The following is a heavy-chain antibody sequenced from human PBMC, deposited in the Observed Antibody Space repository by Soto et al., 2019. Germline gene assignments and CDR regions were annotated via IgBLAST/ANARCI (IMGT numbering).Heavy chain of an antibody. CDR3: ARAPADYSNDYYYYYYMDV. CDR2: IYSGGST. V-gene: IGHV3-66*01. J-gene: IGHJ6*03. Sequence: PGGSLRLSCAASGFTVSSNYMSWVRQAPGKGLEWVSVIYSGGSTYYADSVKGRFTISRDNSKNTLYLQMNSLRAEDTAVYYCARAPADYSNDYYYYYYMDVWGKGTTVTVSS. CDR1: GFTVSSNY. D-gene: IGHD4-4*01.